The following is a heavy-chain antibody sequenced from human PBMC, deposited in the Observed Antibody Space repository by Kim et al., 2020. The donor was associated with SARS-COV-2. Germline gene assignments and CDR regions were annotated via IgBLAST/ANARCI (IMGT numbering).Heavy chain of an antibody. Sequence: ASVKVSCKASGYTFTSYDINWVRQATGQGLEWMGWMNPNSGNTGYAQKFQGRVTMTRNTSISTAYMELSSLRSEDTAVYYCARVPRCSSTSCREAYYYYGMDVWGQGTTVTVSS. V-gene: IGHV1-8*01. CDR2: MNPNSGNT. D-gene: IGHD2-2*01. J-gene: IGHJ6*02. CDR3: ARVPRCSSTSCREAYYYYGMDV. CDR1: GYTFTSYD.